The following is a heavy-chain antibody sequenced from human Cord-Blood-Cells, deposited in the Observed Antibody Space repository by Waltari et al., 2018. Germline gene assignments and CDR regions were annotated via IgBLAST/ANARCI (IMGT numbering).Heavy chain of an antibody. Sequence: EVQLVESGGGLVQPGGSLRLSWAASGFPFSSYWMIWFRQAPGKGLEWVANIKQDGSEKYYVDSVKGRFTISRDNAKNSLYLQMNSLRAEDTAVYYCASLAAPDAFDIWGQGTMVTVSS. J-gene: IGHJ3*02. D-gene: IGHD6-6*01. CDR3: ASLAAPDAFDI. V-gene: IGHV3-7*01. CDR2: IKQDGSEK. CDR1: GFPFSSYW.